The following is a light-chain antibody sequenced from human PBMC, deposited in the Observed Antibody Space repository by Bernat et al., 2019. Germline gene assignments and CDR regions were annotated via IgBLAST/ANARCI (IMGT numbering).Light chain of an antibody. CDR3: CSYAGRFTWV. J-gene: IGLJ2*01. CDR1: NSDVGAYNY. CDR2: DVN. Sequence: QSALTQPRSVSGSPEQSVTIPCAGTNSDVGAYNYVSWYQQYPGKAPKAMIYDVNKRPSGVPDRFSGSKSGNTASLTISGLQADDEAVYYCCSYAGRFTWVFGGGTTVTVL. V-gene: IGLV2-11*01.